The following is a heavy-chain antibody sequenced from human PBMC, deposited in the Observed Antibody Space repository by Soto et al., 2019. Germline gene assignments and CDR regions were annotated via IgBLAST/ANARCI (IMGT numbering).Heavy chain of an antibody. Sequence: ASVKVSCEASGYTFTSYGISWVRQAPGQGLEWMGWISAYNGNTNYAQKLQGRVTMTTDTSTSTAYMELRSLRSDDTAVYYCARDLAAAGRSDYWGQGTLVTVSS. CDR1: GYTFTSYG. CDR3: ARDLAAAGRSDY. CDR2: ISAYNGNT. V-gene: IGHV1-18*01. D-gene: IGHD6-13*01. J-gene: IGHJ4*02.